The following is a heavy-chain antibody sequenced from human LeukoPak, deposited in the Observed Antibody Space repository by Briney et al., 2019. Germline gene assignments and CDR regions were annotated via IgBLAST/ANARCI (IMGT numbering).Heavy chain of an antibody. J-gene: IGHJ4*02. CDR2: IIPIFGTA. V-gene: IGHV1-69*13. Sequence: GASVKVSCKASGGTFSSYAIGWVRQAPGQGLEWMGGIIPIFGTANYAQKFQGRVTITADESTSTAYMELSSLRSEDTAVYYCARGPDYDYAIGYFDYWGQGTLVTVSS. D-gene: IGHD3-16*01. CDR3: ARGPDYDYAIGYFDY. CDR1: GGTFSSYA.